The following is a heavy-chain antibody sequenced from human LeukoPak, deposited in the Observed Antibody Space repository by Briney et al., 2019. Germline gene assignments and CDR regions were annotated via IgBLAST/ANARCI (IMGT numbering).Heavy chain of an antibody. V-gene: IGHV3-33*01. CDR3: ARVSEPGNSDY. D-gene: IGHD4-23*01. J-gene: IGHJ4*02. CDR1: GFSFTSYG. CDR2: IWYDGTNK. Sequence: PGRSLRLSCAASGFSFTSYGMHWVRQAPGKGLEWVAVIWYDGTNKYYADSVKGRFTISRDTSNNMLYLQMNSLRAEDTAVYYCARVSEPGNSDYWGQGTLVTVSS.